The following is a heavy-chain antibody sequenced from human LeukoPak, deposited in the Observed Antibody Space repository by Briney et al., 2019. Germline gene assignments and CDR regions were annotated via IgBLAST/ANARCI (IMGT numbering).Heavy chain of an antibody. D-gene: IGHD3-22*01. V-gene: IGHV1-69*04. Sequence: SVKVSCKASGGTFSSYAISWVRQAPGQGLEWMGRIIPILGIANYAQKFQGRVTITADKSTSTAYMELSSLRSEDTAVYYCAIERIYCDSSGYYPFDYWGQGTLVTVSS. CDR1: GGTFSSYA. CDR2: IIPILGIA. CDR3: AIERIYCDSSGYYPFDY. J-gene: IGHJ4*02.